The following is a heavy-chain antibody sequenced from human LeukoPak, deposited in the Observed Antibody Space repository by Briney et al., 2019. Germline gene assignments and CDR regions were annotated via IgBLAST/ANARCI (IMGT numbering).Heavy chain of an antibody. Sequence: PSETLSLTCTVSSGSISSSNHYWSWIRQPAGKGLEWIGRISTIGSTNYNPSLNSRVTISIDTSKNQFSLKLSSVTAADTAVYYCARDGCGGSCFHYYYYYMDVWGKGTTVTISS. D-gene: IGHD2-15*01. CDR3: ARDGCGGSCFHYYYYYMDV. V-gene: IGHV4-61*02. J-gene: IGHJ6*03. CDR1: SGSISSSNHY. CDR2: ISTIGST.